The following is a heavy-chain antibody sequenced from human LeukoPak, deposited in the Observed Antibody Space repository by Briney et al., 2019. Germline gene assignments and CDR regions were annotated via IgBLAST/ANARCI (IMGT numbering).Heavy chain of an antibody. J-gene: IGHJ4*02. D-gene: IGHD2-15*01. CDR2: IYSADTT. CDR3: AREDRWMGGFDY. CDR1: GFTFSSYA. Sequence: PGGSLRLSCAASGFTFSSYAMSWVRQAPGKGLEWVSIIYSADTTYYADSVRGRFTISRDNSKNTLYLQMNSLRAEDSAVYYCAREDRWMGGFDYWGQGTLVTVSS. V-gene: IGHV3-66*01.